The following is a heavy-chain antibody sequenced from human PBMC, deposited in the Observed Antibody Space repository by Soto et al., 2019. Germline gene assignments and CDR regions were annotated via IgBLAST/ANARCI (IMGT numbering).Heavy chain of an antibody. CDR1: GGSISSSSYY. CDR3: ARHIWEAGRENNWFDP. J-gene: IGHJ5*02. D-gene: IGHD6-19*01. V-gene: IGHV4-39*01. Sequence: SETLSLTCTVSGGSISSSSYYWGWIRQPPGKGLEWIGSIYYSGSTYYNPSLKSRVTISVDTSKNQFSLKLSSVTAADTAVYYCARHIWEAGRENNWFDPWGQGTLVTVSS. CDR2: IYYSGST.